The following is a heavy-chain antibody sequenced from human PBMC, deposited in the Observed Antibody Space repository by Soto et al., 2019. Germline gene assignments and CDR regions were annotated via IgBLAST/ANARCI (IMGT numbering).Heavy chain of an antibody. CDR2: ISGSGDST. Sequence: EVQLLESGGGLVQPGGSLRLSCVASGFTFSSYAMSWVRQAPGKGLEWVSVISGSGDSTFYADSVKGRFTISRDNSKNTLYLQMNSLRAEDTAVYYCAKQRSDYGSGADTFYFDSWGQGALVTVSS. CDR3: AKQRSDYGSGADTFYFDS. J-gene: IGHJ4*02. D-gene: IGHD3-10*01. V-gene: IGHV3-23*01. CDR1: GFTFSSYA.